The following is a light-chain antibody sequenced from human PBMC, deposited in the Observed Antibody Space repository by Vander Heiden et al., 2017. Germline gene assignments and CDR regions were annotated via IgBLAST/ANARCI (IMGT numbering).Light chain of an antibody. V-gene: IGLV1-47*01. Sequence: QSVLTQPPSASGPPGQRVTISCSGSSSNIGSNYVSWYQQRPGTAPTLLISRNNQRPSGVPARFSASKSGTSASLAISGLRSEDEADYYCAAWDDSLGGHYVFGTGTKVTVL. CDR1: SSNIGSNY. J-gene: IGLJ1*01. CDR3: AAWDDSLGGHYV. CDR2: RNN.